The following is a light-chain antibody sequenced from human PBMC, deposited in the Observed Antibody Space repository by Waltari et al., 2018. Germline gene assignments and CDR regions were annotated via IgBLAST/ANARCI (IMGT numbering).Light chain of an antibody. CDR1: QDISNY. CDR2: DAS. Sequence: DIQMTQSPSSLSASVGDRVTITCQASQDISNYLNWNQQKPGKAPKLLIYDASNLETGVPSRFSGSGSGTDFTFTISSLQPEDIATYYCQQYDNLFTFGPGTKVDMK. CDR3: QQYDNLFT. J-gene: IGKJ3*01. V-gene: IGKV1-33*01.